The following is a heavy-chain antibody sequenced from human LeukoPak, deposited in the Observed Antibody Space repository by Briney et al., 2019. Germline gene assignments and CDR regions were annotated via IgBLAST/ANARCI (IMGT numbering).Heavy chain of an antibody. V-gene: IGHV3-53*01. Sequence: PGGSLRLSCAASGFTFSTYNMNWVRQAPGKGLEWVSGIYSAGTSFHAEPLEGRFTVSRDFSKNILYLQMNSLRAGDTGVYYCAMTDDIFIASSYWGQGTSVTVSS. CDR2: IYSAGTS. D-gene: IGHD3-9*01. CDR1: GFTFSTYN. CDR3: AMTDDIFIASSY. J-gene: IGHJ4*02.